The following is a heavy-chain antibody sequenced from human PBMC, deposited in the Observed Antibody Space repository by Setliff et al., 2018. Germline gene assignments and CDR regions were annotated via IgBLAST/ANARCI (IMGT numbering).Heavy chain of an antibody. V-gene: IGHV4-4*07. CDR2: IYIGGSA. D-gene: IGHD3-9*01. Sequence: PSETLSLTCTVSGGSISSYYWSWIRQPPGKGLEWIGHIYIGGSANYNPSLKSRVTMSIDTSKNQFSLKLNSVTAADMAVYYCASTDYDILTGYYPYGMDVWGQGTTVTVSS. CDR3: ASTDYDILTGYYPYGMDV. CDR1: GGSISSYY. J-gene: IGHJ6*02.